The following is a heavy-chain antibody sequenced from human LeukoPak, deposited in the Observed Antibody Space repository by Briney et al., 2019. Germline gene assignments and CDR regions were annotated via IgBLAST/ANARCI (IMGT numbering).Heavy chain of an antibody. CDR3: AKDPTNYDFWSGYYTSYYYYYMDV. J-gene: IGHJ6*03. Sequence: GGSLRLSCAASGFTFSSYAMSGVRQAPGKGLEWVSAISGSGGSTYYADSVKGRFTISRDNSKNTLYLQMNSLRAEDTAVYYCAKDPTNYDFWSGYYTSYYYYYMDVWGKGTTVTVSS. D-gene: IGHD3-3*01. V-gene: IGHV3-23*01. CDR2: ISGSGGST. CDR1: GFTFSSYA.